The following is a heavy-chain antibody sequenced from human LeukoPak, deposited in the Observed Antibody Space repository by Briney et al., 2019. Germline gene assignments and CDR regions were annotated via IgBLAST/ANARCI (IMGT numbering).Heavy chain of an antibody. J-gene: IGHJ4*02. V-gene: IGHV4-4*02. D-gene: IGHD4-17*01. CDR3: ARKGYGDYNRNFHY. CDR2: IYHSGST. Sequence: SETLSLTCAVSGGSISSSNWRSWVRQPPGKGLEWIGEIYHSGSTNYNPSLKSRVTISVDKSKNKFSLKLSSVTAADTAVYYCARKGYGDYNRNFHYWGQGTLVTVSS. CDR1: GGSISSSNW.